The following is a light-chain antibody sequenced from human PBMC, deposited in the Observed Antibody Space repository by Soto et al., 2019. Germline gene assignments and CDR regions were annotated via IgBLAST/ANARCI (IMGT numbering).Light chain of an antibody. CDR1: SSDVGSYNR. CDR3: SSYTTSSALQV. Sequence: QSALTQPPSVSGSPGQSVTISCTGTSSDVGSYNRVSWYQQPPGTAPKLMIYDVSNRPSGVPDRFSGSKSGNTASLTISGLQAEDEADYYCSSYTTSSALQVFGTGTKLTVL. V-gene: IGLV2-18*02. CDR2: DVS. J-gene: IGLJ1*01.